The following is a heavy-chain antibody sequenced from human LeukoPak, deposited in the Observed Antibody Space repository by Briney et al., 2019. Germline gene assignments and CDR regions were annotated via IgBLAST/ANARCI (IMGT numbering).Heavy chain of an antibody. CDR1: GNRLTSYW. J-gene: IGHJ4*02. D-gene: IGHD6-6*01. CDR3: ARQRDIAARPTLDY. V-gene: IGHV5-51*01. Sequence: GESLKISCKGSGNRLTSYWIGGVRQMPGKGVEWMGIIYFGDSHTRYSPSFQGQVTISADKSISTAYLQWSSLKASDTAIYYCARQRDIAARPTLDYWGQGTLVTVSS. CDR2: IYFGDSHT.